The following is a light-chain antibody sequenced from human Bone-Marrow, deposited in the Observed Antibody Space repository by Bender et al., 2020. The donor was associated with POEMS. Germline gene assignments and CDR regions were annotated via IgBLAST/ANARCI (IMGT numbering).Light chain of an antibody. Sequence: QAALTQPPSASGSPGQSVTISCTGTSSNVGGYDYVSWYQQHPGKAPKLMIYDVSRRPSGVPDRFSGSKSGNTASLTISGLQAEDEADYYCAVWDDSLNGWVFGVGTKLTVL. J-gene: IGLJ3*02. CDR2: DVS. CDR1: SSNVGGYDY. CDR3: AVWDDSLNGWV. V-gene: IGLV2-11*01.